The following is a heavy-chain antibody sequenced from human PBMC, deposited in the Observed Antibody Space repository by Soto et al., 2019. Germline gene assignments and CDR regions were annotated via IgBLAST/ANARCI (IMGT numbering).Heavy chain of an antibody. D-gene: IGHD6-19*01. J-gene: IGHJ4*02. Sequence: GGSLRLSCAASGFTFSSYAMSWVRQAPGKGLEWVSAMSGSGGSTYYADSVKGRFTISRDNSKNTLYLQMKSLRVEDTAVYYCAKDNAKGSAWYGDADYWGQGTLVTVSS. CDR3: AKDNAKGSAWYGDADY. CDR2: MSGSGGST. V-gene: IGHV3-23*01. CDR1: GFTFSSYA.